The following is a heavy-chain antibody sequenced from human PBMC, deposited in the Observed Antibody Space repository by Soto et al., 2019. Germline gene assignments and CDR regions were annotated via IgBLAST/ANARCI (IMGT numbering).Heavy chain of an antibody. Sequence: GGSLRLSCAASGFSFSSCAMSWVRQAPGKGLEWVSVISGCGRSTDYADSVKGRFTMSRDNSKNMVFLQMNSLSAEDTAVYYCAKHTLFSDSWYEDYWGQGTLVTVSS. J-gene: IGHJ4*02. CDR3: AKHTLFSDSWYEDY. V-gene: IGHV3-23*01. CDR1: GFSFSSCA. D-gene: IGHD6-13*01. CDR2: ISGCGRST.